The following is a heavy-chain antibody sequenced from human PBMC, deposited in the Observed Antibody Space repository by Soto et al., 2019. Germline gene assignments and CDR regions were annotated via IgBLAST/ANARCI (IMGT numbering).Heavy chain of an antibody. V-gene: IGHV3-43D*04. J-gene: IGHJ1*01. CDR3: AKDIGWGPTKNYEFWSGRDS. D-gene: IGHD3-3*01. Sequence: EVQLVESGGVVVQPGGSLRLYCAASGFTFDEYAMHWVRQPPGKGLEWVSLISWDGSNRYYADSVQGRFTISRDNSKYSLCLEMNRLRPEDTALYYCAKDIGWGPTKNYEFWSGRDSWGQGTLVTVSS. CDR2: ISWDGSNR. CDR1: GFTFDEYA.